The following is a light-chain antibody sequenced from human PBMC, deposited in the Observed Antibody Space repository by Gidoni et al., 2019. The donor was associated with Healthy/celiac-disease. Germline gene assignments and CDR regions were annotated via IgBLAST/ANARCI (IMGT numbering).Light chain of an antibody. CDR1: QSVSSSY. Sequence: IVLTPSPGTLSLSPGERATLSCRASQSVSSSYLAWYQQKPGQAPRLLIYGASSRATGIPDRFSGSGSGTDFTLTISRLEPEDFAVYYCQQYGSPPTWTFGQGTKVEIK. CDR2: GAS. V-gene: IGKV3-20*01. CDR3: QQYGSPPTWT. J-gene: IGKJ1*01.